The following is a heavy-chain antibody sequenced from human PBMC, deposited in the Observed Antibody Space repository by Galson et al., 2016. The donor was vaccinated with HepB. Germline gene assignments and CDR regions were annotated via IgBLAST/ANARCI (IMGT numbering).Heavy chain of an antibody. CDR1: GFTFSGHA. D-gene: IGHD6-19*01. J-gene: IGHJ5*02. CDR3: AKDGSDRSGWHSAVFNWFDP. Sequence: SLRLSCAASGFTFSGHAMSWVRQAPGKGLEWVSDISGSGDSTYYADSVKGRFTISRDNSKNTVDLQMNSLRAEDTAVYYCAKDGSDRSGWHSAVFNWFDPWGRGTLVTVSS. CDR2: ISGSGDST. V-gene: IGHV3-23*01.